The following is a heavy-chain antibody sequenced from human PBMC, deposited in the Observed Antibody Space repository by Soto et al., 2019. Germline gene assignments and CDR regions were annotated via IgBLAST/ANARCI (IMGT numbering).Heavy chain of an antibody. Sequence: QLQLRESGSGLVKPSQTLSLTCTVSGGSISSADYSWNWIRQPPGKGLEWIGYIYHAGNSYSNPSLRSRVTMSVDRSKNQFSLKVSSVTAADTAVYYCARETRAPYYYGLDVWGQGTTVTVSS. J-gene: IGHJ6*02. V-gene: IGHV4-30-2*01. CDR1: GGSISSADYS. D-gene: IGHD4-17*01. CDR3: ARETRAPYYYGLDV. CDR2: IYHAGNS.